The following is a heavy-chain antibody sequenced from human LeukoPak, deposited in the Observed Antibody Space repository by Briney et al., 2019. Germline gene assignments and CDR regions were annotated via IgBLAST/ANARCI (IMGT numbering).Heavy chain of an antibody. V-gene: IGHV5-51*01. D-gene: IGHD2-2*01. CDR3: VKIDRQYCSRSSCYALDY. CDR2: IYPGDSDI. Sequence: GESLKISCKASGYNFNTSWIGWVRQMPGKGLKWMAIIYPGDSDIKYSPSFEGQVTASADRSITTAYLQWNSLKASDTAIYYCVKIDRQYCSRSSCYALDYWGQGTQVTVSS. CDR1: GYNFNTSW. J-gene: IGHJ4*02.